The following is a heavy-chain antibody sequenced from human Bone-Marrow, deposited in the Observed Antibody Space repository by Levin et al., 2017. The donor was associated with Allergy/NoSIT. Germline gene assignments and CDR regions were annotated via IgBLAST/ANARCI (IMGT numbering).Heavy chain of an antibody. CDR2: MYYTGST. CDR3: TRGVVYYYMDV. V-gene: IGHV4-59*01. Sequence: SETLSLTCTVSGGSINKSYCSWIRQPPGKRLEWIGYMYYTGSTNYSPSFKSRVSMSVDASTNQCSLKLKSATAADTAVYYCTRGVVYYYMDVWGKGTTVTVSS. D-gene: IGHD2-8*02. CDR1: GGSINKSY. J-gene: IGHJ6*03.